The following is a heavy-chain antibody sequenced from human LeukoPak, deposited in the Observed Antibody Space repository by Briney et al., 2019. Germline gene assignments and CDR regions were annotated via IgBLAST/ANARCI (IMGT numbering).Heavy chain of an antibody. CDR1: GYTFTSYG. D-gene: IGHD6-13*01. V-gene: IGHV1-18*01. CDR3: ARSVGIAAAGVLYFDY. CDR2: ISAYNGNT. J-gene: IGHJ4*02. Sequence: ASVEVSCKASGYTFTSYGISWVRQAPGQGLEWMGWISAYNGNTNYAQKLQGRVTMTTDTSTSTAYMELRSLRSDDTAVYYCARSVGIAAAGVLYFDYWGQGTLVTVSS.